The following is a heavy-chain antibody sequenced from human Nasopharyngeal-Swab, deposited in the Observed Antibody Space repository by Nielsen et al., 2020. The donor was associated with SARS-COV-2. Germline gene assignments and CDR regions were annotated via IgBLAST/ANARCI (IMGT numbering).Heavy chain of an antibody. Sequence: GESLKISCAASGFTFSSYWMSWVRQAPGKGLEWVANIKQDGSEKYYVDSVKGRFTISRDNAKNSLYLQMNSLRAEDTAVYYCARGSSSWGPTSSSYFDYWGQGTLVTVSS. V-gene: IGHV3-7*01. CDR1: GFTFSSYW. J-gene: IGHJ4*02. CDR2: IKQDGSEK. CDR3: ARGSSSWGPTSSSYFDY. D-gene: IGHD6-13*01.